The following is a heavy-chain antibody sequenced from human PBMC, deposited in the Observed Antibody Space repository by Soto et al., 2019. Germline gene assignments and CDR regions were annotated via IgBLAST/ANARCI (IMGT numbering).Heavy chain of an antibody. CDR1: GYTFTHYY. V-gene: IGHV1-46*01. CDR3: ARDLAAGDH. CDR2: INPASGST. Sequence: QVQLVQSGAEVKKPGASVKVSCRTSGYTFTHYYIHWVRQAPGQGLEWLAIINPASGSTNYAQDFQGRVTLTMDTSTTTVYMELSGLRAEDTAIFYGARDLAAGDHWGQGTLVTVSS. J-gene: IGHJ4*02. D-gene: IGHD6-13*01.